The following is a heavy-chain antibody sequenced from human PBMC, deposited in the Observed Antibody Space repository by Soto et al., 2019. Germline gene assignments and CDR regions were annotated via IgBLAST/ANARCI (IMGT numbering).Heavy chain of an antibody. D-gene: IGHD2-15*01. J-gene: IGHJ3*02. Sequence: GGSLRLSCAASGFTFSSYAMSWVRQAPGKGLEWVSAISGSGGSTYYADSVKGRFTISRDNSKNTLYLQMNSLRAEDTAVYYCAKYRALDIVVVVAAYGFDIWGQGTMVTGSS. CDR1: GFTFSSYA. V-gene: IGHV3-23*01. CDR3: AKYRALDIVVVVAAYGFDI. CDR2: ISGSGGST.